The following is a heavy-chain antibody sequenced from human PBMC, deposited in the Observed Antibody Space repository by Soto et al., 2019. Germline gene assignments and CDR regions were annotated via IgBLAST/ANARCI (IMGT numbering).Heavy chain of an antibody. CDR1: GGSISMGGYS. V-gene: IGHV4-30-2*01. D-gene: IGHD5-12*01. CDR3: ARSGDDVMDI. J-gene: IGHJ3*02. CDR2: IYPGGST. Sequence: SKPLSLTYRFSGGSISMGGYSWSWIRQPPGEGLGWIGYIYPGGSTYYNPSLKSRVTISVDRCKNQLSLKLRAVTAADTAVYYWARSGDDVMDI.